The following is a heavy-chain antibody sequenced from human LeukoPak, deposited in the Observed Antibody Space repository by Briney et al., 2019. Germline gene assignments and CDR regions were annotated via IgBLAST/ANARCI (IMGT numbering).Heavy chain of an antibody. Sequence: SETLSLTCAIYGGSFSDDYWTWIRQPPGKGLEWIGEINRVGDTNYNPSLKSRVTISVDTSKNQFSLKVSSVTAADTAVYYCARGVEKAFCSGASCPDYWGLGTLVTVSS. J-gene: IGHJ4*02. CDR3: ARGVEKAFCSGASCPDY. D-gene: IGHD2-15*01. CDR1: GGSFSDDY. CDR2: INRVGDT. V-gene: IGHV4-34*01.